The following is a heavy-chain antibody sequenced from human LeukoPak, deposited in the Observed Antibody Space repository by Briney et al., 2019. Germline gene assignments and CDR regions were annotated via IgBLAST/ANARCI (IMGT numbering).Heavy chain of an antibody. CDR3: AKGVIAARGFFDY. Sequence: GRSLRLSCAASGFTFSSYSMNWVRQAPGKGLEWVSSISSSSSYIYYADSVKGRFTTSRDNAKNSLYLQMNSLRAEDTAVYYCAKGVIAARGFFDYWGQGTLVTVSS. CDR1: GFTFSSYS. J-gene: IGHJ4*02. CDR2: ISSSSSYI. V-gene: IGHV3-21*01. D-gene: IGHD6-6*01.